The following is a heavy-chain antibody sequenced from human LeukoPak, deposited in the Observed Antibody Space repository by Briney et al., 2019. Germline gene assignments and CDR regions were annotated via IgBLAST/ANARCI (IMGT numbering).Heavy chain of an antibody. V-gene: IGHV4-39*01. J-gene: IGHJ3*02. CDR2: IYYSGST. Sequence: SETLSLTCTVSGGSISSSSYYWGWIRQPPGKGLEWIGSIYYSGSTYYNPSLKSRVTISVDTSKNQFSLKLSSVTAADTAVYYCARHSITAGTEYAFDIWGQGTMVTVPS. CDR1: GGSISSSSYY. D-gene: IGHD6-13*01. CDR3: ARHSITAGTEYAFDI.